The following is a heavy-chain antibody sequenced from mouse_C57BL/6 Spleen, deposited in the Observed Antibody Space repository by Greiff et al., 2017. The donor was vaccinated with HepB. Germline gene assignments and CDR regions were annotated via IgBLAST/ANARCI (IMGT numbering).Heavy chain of an antibody. J-gene: IGHJ1*03. CDR2: IYPRSGNT. CDR3: ARLITKYFDV. D-gene: IGHD1-1*01. CDR1: GYTFTSYG. Sequence: VKLMESGAELARPGASVKLSCKASGYTFTSYGISWVKQRTGQGLEWIGEIYPRSGNTYYNEKFKGKATLTADKSSSTAYMELRRLTSEDSAVYFCARLITKYFDVWGTGTTVTVSS. V-gene: IGHV1-81*01.